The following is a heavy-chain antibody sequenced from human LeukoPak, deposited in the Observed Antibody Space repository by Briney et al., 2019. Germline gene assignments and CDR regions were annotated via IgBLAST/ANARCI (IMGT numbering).Heavy chain of an antibody. D-gene: IGHD2-2*02. CDR3: ARGLACSSTSCYKSDAFDI. Sequence: SETLSLTCAVYGGSFSGYYWSWIRQPPGKGLEGIGEINHSGSTNYNPSLKSRVTLSVDTSKNQFSLKLSSVTAADTAVYYCARGLACSSTSCYKSDAFDIWGQGTMVTVSS. CDR1: GGSFSGYY. J-gene: IGHJ3*02. CDR2: INHSGST. V-gene: IGHV4-34*01.